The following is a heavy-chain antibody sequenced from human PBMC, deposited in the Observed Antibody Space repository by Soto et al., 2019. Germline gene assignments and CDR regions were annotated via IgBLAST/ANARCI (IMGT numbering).Heavy chain of an antibody. CDR1: GFTFSSYG. CDR3: ARDGGHSLDY. J-gene: IGHJ4*02. Sequence: QVQLVESGGGVVQPGRSLRLSCAASGFTFSSYGMHWVRQAPGKGLEWMAVIWYDGSNKYYGDSVKGRFTISRDNSKNTLYMQMNSLRAEDTAVYYCARDGGHSLDYWGQGALVTVSS. V-gene: IGHV3-33*01. CDR2: IWYDGSNK. D-gene: IGHD2-21*02.